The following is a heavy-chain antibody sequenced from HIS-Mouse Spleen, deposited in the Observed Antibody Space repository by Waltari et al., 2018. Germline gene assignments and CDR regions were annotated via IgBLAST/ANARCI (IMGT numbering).Heavy chain of an antibody. Sequence: QVQLQQSGPGLVKPSQTLSLTCAISGDSVSSNSAAWNWIRQSPSRGLEWLGRTYNRSKWYNEYAVSVKSRITSNPDTSKNQFSLQLNSVTPEDTAVYYCAREKVVANWDAFDIWGQGTMVTVSS. J-gene: IGHJ3*02. CDR2: TYNRSKWYN. CDR1: GDSVSSNSAA. V-gene: IGHV6-1*01. CDR3: AREKVVANWDAFDI. D-gene: IGHD2-15*01.